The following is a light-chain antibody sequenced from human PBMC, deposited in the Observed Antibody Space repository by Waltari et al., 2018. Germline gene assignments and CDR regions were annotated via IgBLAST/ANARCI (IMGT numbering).Light chain of an antibody. CDR2: GNS. Sequence: QSVLTPPPSVSGAPGQRVTIPCPGRSSNIGAGYDVHWYQQLPGTAPKLLIYGNSNRPSGVPDRFSGSKSGTSASLAITGLQAEDEADYYCQSYDSSLSGSVFGGGTKLTVL. CDR1: SSNIGAGYD. CDR3: QSYDSSLSGSV. V-gene: IGLV1-40*01. J-gene: IGLJ2*01.